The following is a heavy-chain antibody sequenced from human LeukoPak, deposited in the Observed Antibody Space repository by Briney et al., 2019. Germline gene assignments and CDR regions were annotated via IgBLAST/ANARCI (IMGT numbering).Heavy chain of an antibody. J-gene: IGHJ5*02. CDR2: INPNSGGT. CDR3: ARGGYCSSTSCWGNNWFDP. CDR1: GFTFTGYF. V-gene: IGHV1-2*02. Sequence: ASVKVSCKTSGFTFTGYFSHWLRQAPGQGLEWMGWINPNSGGTNYAQKFQGRVTMTRDTSISTAYMELSRLRSDDTAVYYCARGGYCSSTSCWGNNWFDPWGQGTLVTVSS. D-gene: IGHD2-2*01.